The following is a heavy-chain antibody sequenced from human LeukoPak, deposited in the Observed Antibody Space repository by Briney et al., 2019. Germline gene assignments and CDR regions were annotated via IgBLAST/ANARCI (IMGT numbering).Heavy chain of an antibody. D-gene: IGHD5-18*01. Sequence: SETLSLTCAVYGGSFSGYYWSWIRQPPGKGLEWIGEINHSGSTNHNPSLKSRVTISVDTSKNQFSLKLSSVTAADTAVYYCARVRGYHFDYWGQGTLVTVSS. CDR3: ARVRGYHFDY. J-gene: IGHJ4*02. V-gene: IGHV4-34*01. CDR2: INHSGST. CDR1: GGSFSGYY.